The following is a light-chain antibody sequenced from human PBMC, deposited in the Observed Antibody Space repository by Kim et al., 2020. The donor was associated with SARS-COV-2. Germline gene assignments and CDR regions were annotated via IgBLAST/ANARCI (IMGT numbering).Light chain of an antibody. CDR2: FVS. CDR1: SSDIGAYNY. J-gene: IGLJ3*02. Sequence: GQSITISCTGTSSDIGAYNYVSWCQQHPAKAPKLLIFFVSKRPSGVSSRFSGSKSANTASLTISGLQAEDEADYYCSSYTDSNAWVFGGGTKVTVL. V-gene: IGLV2-14*04. CDR3: SSYTDSNAWV.